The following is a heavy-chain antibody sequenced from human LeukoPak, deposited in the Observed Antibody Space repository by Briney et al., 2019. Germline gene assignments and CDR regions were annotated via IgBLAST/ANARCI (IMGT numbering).Heavy chain of an antibody. Sequence: GGSLRLSCTASGFIFHNYGMHWVRHTPGKGLEWVAFIRYDGSNKYYADSVKGRFTISRDNSKNTLSLQMISLRAEDTALYYCAKGLKTAVGPYMGYHYYMDVWGKGTTVTVSS. J-gene: IGHJ6*03. V-gene: IGHV3-30*02. CDR2: IRYDGSNK. CDR1: GFIFHNYG. CDR3: AKGLKTAVGPYMGYHYYMDV. D-gene: IGHD5-18*01.